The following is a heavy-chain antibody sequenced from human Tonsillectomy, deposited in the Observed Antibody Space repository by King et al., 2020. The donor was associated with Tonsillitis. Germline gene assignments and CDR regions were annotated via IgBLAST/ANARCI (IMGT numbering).Heavy chain of an antibody. D-gene: IGHD1-1*01. CDR2: IIPTFSTT. V-gene: IGHV1-69*01. CDR3: AQSIETPNWYHSYMDV. J-gene: IGHJ6*03. CDR1: GGTFISFA. Sequence: QLVQSGAEVKKPGSSVKVSCKASGGTFISFAISWVRQAPGQGLEWMGGIIPTFSTTNYAQKFQGRVTITADESTSAAYMELSSLSSDDTAVYYCAQSIETPNWYHSYMDVWGKGTTVTVSS.